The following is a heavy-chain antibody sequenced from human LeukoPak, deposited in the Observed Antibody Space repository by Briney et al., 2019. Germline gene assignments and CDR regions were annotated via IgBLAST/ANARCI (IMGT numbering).Heavy chain of an antibody. CDR3: AKEVSRIAVAGNRDYFDY. D-gene: IGHD6-19*01. CDR2: ISGSGGST. Sequence: GGSLRLSCAASGFTFSSYAMSWVRQAPGKGLEWVSAISGSGGSTYYADSVKGRFTISRDNSKNTLYLQMNSLRAEDTAVYYCAKEVSRIAVAGNRDYFDYWGQGTLVTVPS. V-gene: IGHV3-23*01. J-gene: IGHJ4*02. CDR1: GFTFSSYA.